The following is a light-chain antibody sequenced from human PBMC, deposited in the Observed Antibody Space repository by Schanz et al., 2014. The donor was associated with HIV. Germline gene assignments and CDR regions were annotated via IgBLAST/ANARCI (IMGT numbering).Light chain of an antibody. V-gene: IGLV1-44*01. Sequence: QSVLTQPPSASGTPGQRVTISCSGSSSSIKTNTVNWFQQLPGTAPKLLIYNTYHRPSGVPDRLSGSKSGTSASLAISGLRSEDEADYYCAAWDDSLSGPVFGGGTKLTVL. CDR2: NTY. CDR1: SSSIKTNT. CDR3: AAWDDSLSGPV. J-gene: IGLJ3*02.